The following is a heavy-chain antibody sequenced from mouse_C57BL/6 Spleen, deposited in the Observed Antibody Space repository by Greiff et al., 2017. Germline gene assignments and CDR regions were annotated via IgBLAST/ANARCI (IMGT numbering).Heavy chain of an antibody. CDR2: FDPEDGEN. D-gene: IGHD1-1*01. CDR1: GFNIKDYY. Sequence: VQLQQSGAELVKPGASVKLSCTASGFNIKDYYMHWVKQRTEQGLEWIGRFDPEDGENKYAPKFQGKATITADTSSNTAYLKLSSLTSEDTAVYYCDFYYYGSTPFAYWGQGTLVTVSA. V-gene: IGHV14-2*01. J-gene: IGHJ3*01. CDR3: DFYYYGSTPFAY.